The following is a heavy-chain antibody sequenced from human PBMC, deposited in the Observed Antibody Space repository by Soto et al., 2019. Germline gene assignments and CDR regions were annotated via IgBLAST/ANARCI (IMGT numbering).Heavy chain of an antibody. CDR1: GFTFRDYY. CDR3: GRSYGLX. CDR2: TTFTGKTI. D-gene: IGHD3-16*01. J-gene: IGHJ4*02. Sequence: PGGSLRLSCAASGFTFRDYYMSWIRQAPGKGLEWVSYTTFTGKTIYYAYSVKVRFTVSSDNANNSLYLQMNNLRGEDTAVYYCGRSYGLXWGQGTLVTVSX. V-gene: IGHV3-11*01.